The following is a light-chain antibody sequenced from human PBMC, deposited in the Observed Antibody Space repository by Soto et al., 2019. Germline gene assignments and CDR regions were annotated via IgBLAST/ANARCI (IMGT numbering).Light chain of an antibody. CDR2: ATS. J-gene: IGKJ3*01. V-gene: IGKV1-33*01. Sequence: DLQVTQSPPSLSASVGDRVTVTCQASQDSNTFLNWFQQRPGEAPKLLIYATSNSEPGVPSRFSGRQAGTDFSLSISSLQPEDVGTYYCQQSDNLPDFTFGPGTKVNI. CDR3: QQSDNLPDFT. CDR1: QDSNTF.